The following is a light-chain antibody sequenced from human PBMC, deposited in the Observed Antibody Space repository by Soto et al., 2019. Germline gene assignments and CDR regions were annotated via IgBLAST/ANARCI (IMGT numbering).Light chain of an antibody. CDR2: AVV. J-gene: IGLJ1*01. CDR1: KIDIGVYDF. Sequence: QSALTQPPSASGSPGQSVTISCTGTKIDIGVYDFVSWYQHHPGKAPRLIIYAVVQRPSGVPDRFSGSKSGNTASLTVSGLQAADEADYFCKSYAGSNTYVFGSGTKLTVL. V-gene: IGLV2-8*01. CDR3: KSYAGSNTYV.